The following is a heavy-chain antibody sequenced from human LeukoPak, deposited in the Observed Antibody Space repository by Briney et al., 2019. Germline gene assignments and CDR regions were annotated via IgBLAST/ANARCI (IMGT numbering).Heavy chain of an antibody. CDR2: VYHSGST. D-gene: IGHD6-13*01. CDR3: ARDPGIAPR. J-gene: IGHJ4*02. V-gene: IGHV4-38-2*02. Sequence: SETLSLTCTVSGHSISPAFYWGWFRQPPGKGLEWIGSVYHSGSTYYSPSLKSRVTISVDTSNNQFSLKLKFVTAADTAVYYCARDPGIAPRWGQGTLVTVSS. CDR1: GHSISPAFY.